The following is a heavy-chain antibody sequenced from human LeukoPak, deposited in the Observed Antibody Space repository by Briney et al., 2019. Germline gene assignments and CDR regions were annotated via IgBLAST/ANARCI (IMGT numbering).Heavy chain of an antibody. CDR2: IFYVGDT. CDR1: GGSISSRSYY. CDR3: ARTSGSRYAYDDY. V-gene: IGHV4-39*01. Sequence: SETLSLTCTVSGGSISSRSYYWGWVRQPPGKGLGYIGTIFYVGDTYYNPSLESRLTISVDTSKNQFSLKLRSVTAADSAVYYCARTSGSRYAYDDYWGQGTLVTVSS. J-gene: IGHJ4*02. D-gene: IGHD6-13*01.